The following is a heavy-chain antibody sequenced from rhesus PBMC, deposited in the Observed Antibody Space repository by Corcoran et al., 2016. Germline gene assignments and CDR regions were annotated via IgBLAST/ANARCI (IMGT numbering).Heavy chain of an antibody. Sequence: QVQLQESGPGLVKTSETLSLTCAVSGGSLRAYFWNWIRRPPGRGREWSGYIGGSSGSTVYNPSHKSRVTIATDTSKNQFSLKLSSVTAADTAVYYCARSGCSRGVCYYFDYWGQGVLVTVSS. CDR1: GGSLRAYF. D-gene: IGHD2-39*01. CDR3: ARSGCSRGVCYYFDY. V-gene: IGHV4-165*02. CDR2: IGGSSGST. J-gene: IGHJ4*01.